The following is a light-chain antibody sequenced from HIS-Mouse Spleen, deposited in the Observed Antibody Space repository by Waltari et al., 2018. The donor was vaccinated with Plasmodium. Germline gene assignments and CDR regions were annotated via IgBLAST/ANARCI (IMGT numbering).Light chain of an antibody. Sequence: SYELTQPPSVPVSPGQTARITCSGDALPKKYAYWYQQKSGQAPVLVIYEDSKRPSGIPERFSGSSSGTMATLTISGAQVEDEADYYCYSTDSSGNHRVFSGGTKLTVL. CDR1: ALPKKY. J-gene: IGLJ3*02. V-gene: IGLV3-10*01. CDR3: YSTDSSGNHRV. CDR2: EDS.